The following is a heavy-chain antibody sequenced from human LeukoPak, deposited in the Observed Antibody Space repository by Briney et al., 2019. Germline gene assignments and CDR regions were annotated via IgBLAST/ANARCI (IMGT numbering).Heavy chain of an antibody. CDR1: GGSISSSSYY. D-gene: IGHD6-19*01. Sequence: KPSETLSLTCTVSGGSISSSSYYWGWIRQPPGKGLEWIGSIYYSGSTYYNPSLKSRVTISVDTSKNQFSLKLSSVTAADTAVYYCARHGLAVAGNEIDYWGQGTLVTVSS. V-gene: IGHV4-39*01. J-gene: IGHJ4*02. CDR2: IYYSGST. CDR3: ARHGLAVAGNEIDY.